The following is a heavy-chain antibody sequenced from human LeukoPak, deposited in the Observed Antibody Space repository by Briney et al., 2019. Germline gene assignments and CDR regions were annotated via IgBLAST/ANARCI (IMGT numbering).Heavy chain of an antibody. J-gene: IGHJ4*02. D-gene: IGHD3-22*01. CDR3: AKARGDSSGYYYFDY. V-gene: IGHV4-34*01. CDR2: INHSGST. Sequence: RQPPGXGXEWIGEINHSGSTNYNPSLKSRVTISVDTSKNQFSLKLSSVTAADTAVYYCAKARGDSSGYYYFDYWGQGTLVTVSS.